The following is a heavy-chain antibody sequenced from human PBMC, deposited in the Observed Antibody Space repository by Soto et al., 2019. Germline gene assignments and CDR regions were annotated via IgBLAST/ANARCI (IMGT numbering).Heavy chain of an antibody. J-gene: IGHJ6*02. CDR1: GYTFTSYA. CDR2: INAGNGNT. V-gene: IGHV1-3*01. Sequence: ASVKVSCKASGYTFTSYAMHWVRQAPGQRLEWMGWINAGNGNTKYSQKFQGRVTITRDTSASTAYMELSSLRSEDTAVYYCARDLRPTTRNWSYCYYYYGMDVWGQGTTVTVSS. CDR3: ARDLRPTTRNWSYCYYYYGMDV. D-gene: IGHD1-7*01.